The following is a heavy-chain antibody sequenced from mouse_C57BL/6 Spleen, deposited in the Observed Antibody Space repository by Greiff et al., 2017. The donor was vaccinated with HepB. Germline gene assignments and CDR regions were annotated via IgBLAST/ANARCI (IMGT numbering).Heavy chain of an antibody. D-gene: IGHD1-1*01. V-gene: IGHV7-3*01. CDR2: IRNKANGYTT. CDR1: GFTFTDYY. Sequence: EVMLVEPGGGLVQPGGSLSLSCEASGFTFTDYYISWVRQPPGKALEWLGCIRNKANGYTTEYSASVKGRFTITRETSQSILYLQMNAMRAEDSATYYCARYNYGSSYGYFDLWGTGTTVTFSS. CDR3: ARYNYGSSYGYFDL. J-gene: IGHJ1*03.